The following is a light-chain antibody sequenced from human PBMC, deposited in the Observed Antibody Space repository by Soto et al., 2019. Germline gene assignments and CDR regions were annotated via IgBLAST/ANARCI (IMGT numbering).Light chain of an antibody. J-gene: IGKJ5*01. V-gene: IGKV1-39*01. CDR3: QQSYSIPPT. CDR1: QDIDTY. CDR2: SSS. Sequence: DLQMTQSPSSLSASVGDRVTITCRAGQDIDTYLNWYQQQPGKAPNLLIFSSSRLQSGVPSRFSGSGSGTDFSLIISSLQPEDFATYYCQQSYSIPPTFGQGTRLEIK.